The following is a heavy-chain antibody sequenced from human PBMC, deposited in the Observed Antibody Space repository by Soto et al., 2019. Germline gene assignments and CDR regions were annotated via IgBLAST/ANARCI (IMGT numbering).Heavy chain of an antibody. CDR2: TRSKAYGGTT. CDR1: GFTFGDYA. CDR3: TRVYCDFWGGYSRTNWFDP. V-gene: IGHV3-49*04. J-gene: IGHJ5*02. D-gene: IGHD3-3*01. Sequence: GGSLRLSCTASGFTFGDYAMSWVRQAPGKGLEWVGFTRSKAYGGTTEYAASVKGRFTISRDDSKSIAYLQMNSLKTEDTAVYYCTRVYCDFWGGYSRTNWFDPWGQGTLVTVSS.